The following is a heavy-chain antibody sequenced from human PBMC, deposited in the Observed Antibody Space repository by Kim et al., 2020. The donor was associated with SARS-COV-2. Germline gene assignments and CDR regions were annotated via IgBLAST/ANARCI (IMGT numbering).Heavy chain of an antibody. J-gene: IGHJ5*02. CDR2: ISGSGGST. CDR3: AKVRVDYGDYVGWFDP. V-gene: IGHV3-23*01. Sequence: GGSLRLSCAASGFTFSSYAMSWVRQAPGKGLEWVSAISGSGGSTYYADSVKGRFTISRDNSKNTLYLQMNSLRAEDTAVYYCAKVRVDYGDYVGWFDPWGQGTLVTVSS. CDR1: GFTFSSYA. D-gene: IGHD4-17*01.